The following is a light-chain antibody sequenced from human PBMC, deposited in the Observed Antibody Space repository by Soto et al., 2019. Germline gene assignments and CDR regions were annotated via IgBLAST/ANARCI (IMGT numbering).Light chain of an antibody. CDR1: QSISRW. Sequence: DIQMPQSPSTLSASAGDRVTITCRAIQSISRWLAWYQQKPVVAPKLLIYDASSLVSGVPSRFSGSGSGTEFTLTISSLQPDDFATYYCQQYNSYSQGWTFGQGTKVDIK. V-gene: IGKV1-5*01. CDR2: DAS. CDR3: QQYNSYSQGWT. J-gene: IGKJ1*01.